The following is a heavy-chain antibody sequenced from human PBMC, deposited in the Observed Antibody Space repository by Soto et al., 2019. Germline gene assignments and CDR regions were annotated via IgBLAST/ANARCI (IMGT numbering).Heavy chain of an antibody. Sequence: GGSLRLSCAASGFTFSSYGMHWVRQAPGKGLEWVAVIWYDGSNKYYADSVKGRFTISRDNSKNTRYLQMNSLRAEDTAVYYCARDRGMTTGDYWGQGTLVTVSS. J-gene: IGHJ4*02. CDR1: GFTFSSYG. CDR2: IWYDGSNK. V-gene: IGHV3-33*01. D-gene: IGHD4-17*01. CDR3: ARDRGMTTGDY.